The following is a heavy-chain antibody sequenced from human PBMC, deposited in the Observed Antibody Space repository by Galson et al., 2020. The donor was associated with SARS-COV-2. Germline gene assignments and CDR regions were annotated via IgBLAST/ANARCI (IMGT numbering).Heavy chain of an antibody. J-gene: IGHJ6*02. D-gene: IGHD2-21*02. CDR2: TRDKANSYTT. CDR3: AREAKLAQATANYYYYGMDV. Sequence: PGGSLRLSCEASGFTFSDHYMDWVRQAPGKGLEWVGRTRDKANSYTTEYAASVKGRFTISRDDSKNSLYLQMNSLKTEDTAVYYCAREAKLAQATANYYYYGMDVWGQGTTVTVSS. CDR1: GFTFSDHY. V-gene: IGHV3-72*01.